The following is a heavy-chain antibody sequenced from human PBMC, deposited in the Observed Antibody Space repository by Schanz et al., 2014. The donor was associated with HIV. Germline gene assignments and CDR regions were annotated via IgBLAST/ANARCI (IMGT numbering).Heavy chain of an antibody. V-gene: IGHV3-48*01. D-gene: IGHD6-19*01. CDR1: GFTFSSYS. CDR2: ISSSSSTI. Sequence: EVQLVESGGGLVQPGGSLRLSCAASGFTFSSYSMNWVRQAPGKGLEWVSYISSSSSTIYYADSVKGRFTISRDNAKNSLYLQMNSLRAEDTAVYYCAKGLRQWLVLGVSDYWGQGTLVTVSS. CDR3: AKGLRQWLVLGVSDY. J-gene: IGHJ4*02.